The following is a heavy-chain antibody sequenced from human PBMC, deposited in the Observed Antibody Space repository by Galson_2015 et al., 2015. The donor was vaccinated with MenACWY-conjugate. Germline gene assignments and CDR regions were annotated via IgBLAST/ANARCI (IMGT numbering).Heavy chain of an antibody. CDR1: GFSLTTSGVG. V-gene: IGHV2-5*02. J-gene: IGHJ3*01. D-gene: IGHD3-16*01. CDR2: IYWDDDR. Sequence: PALVKPTQTLTLTCTFSGFSLTTSGVGVGWIRQPPGKALEWLALIYWDDDRRYSPSLRTRLAITKDTSRNQVVFTMANMDPVDTATYYCVHIVITYGGLFGDDAFDVWGLGTVVTVSS. CDR3: VHIVITYGGLFGDDAFDV.